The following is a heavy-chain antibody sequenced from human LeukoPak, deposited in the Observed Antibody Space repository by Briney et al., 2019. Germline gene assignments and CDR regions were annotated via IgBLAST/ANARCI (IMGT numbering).Heavy chain of an antibody. CDR1: GYTFTSYY. V-gene: IGHV1-46*03. D-gene: IGHD3-10*01. Sequence: ASVKVSCKASGYTFTSYYMHWVRQAPGQGLEWMGIIYPSGGGTSYAQKFQGRVTMTRDMSTSTVYMELSSLRSEDTAVYYCAGYGSGSYPDYWGQGTLVTVSS. CDR3: AGYGSGSYPDY. CDR2: IYPSGGGT. J-gene: IGHJ4*02.